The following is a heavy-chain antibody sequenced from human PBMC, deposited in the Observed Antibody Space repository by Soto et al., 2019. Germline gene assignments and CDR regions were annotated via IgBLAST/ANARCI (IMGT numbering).Heavy chain of an antibody. CDR3: ARSGEHPFDF. Sequence: ASVKVSCKASGYTFTNYVIHWVRQAPGQGLEWMGWISPLKGNTKYAQKVQGRVSVTTDTSTNTVYMELSGLSYDDTALYYCARSGEHPFDFWGQGTLVTVSS. D-gene: IGHD6-25*01. V-gene: IGHV1-18*01. J-gene: IGHJ4*02. CDR2: ISPLKGNT. CDR1: GYTFTNYV.